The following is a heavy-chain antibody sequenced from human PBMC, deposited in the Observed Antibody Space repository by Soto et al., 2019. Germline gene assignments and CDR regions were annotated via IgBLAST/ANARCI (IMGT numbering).Heavy chain of an antibody. CDR2: ISSSSSYI. V-gene: IGHV3-21*01. CDR3: ARDGPYSYGPIYYYYGMDV. D-gene: IGHD5-18*01. Sequence: PGGSLRLSCAASGFTFSSYSMNWVRQAPGKGLEWVSSISSSSSYIYYADSVKGRFTMSRDNAKNSLYLQMNSLRAEDTAVYYCARDGPYSYGPIYYYYGMDVWGQGTTVTVSS. CDR1: GFTFSSYS. J-gene: IGHJ6*02.